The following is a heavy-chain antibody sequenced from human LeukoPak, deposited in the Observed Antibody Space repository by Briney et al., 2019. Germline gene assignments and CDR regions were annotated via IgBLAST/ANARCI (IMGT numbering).Heavy chain of an antibody. J-gene: IGHJ4*02. D-gene: IGHD5-18*01. CDR1: GGSINSYY. CDR2: IYYSGST. CDR3: ARGGYYPRGRYSHFDY. V-gene: IGHV4-59*01. Sequence: SETLCLTCTVSGGSINSYYWSWIRQPPGKGLEWIGYIYYSGSTNYNPSLKSRVTISVDTSKNQFSLKLSSVTAADTAVYYCARGGYYPRGRYSHFDYWGQGTLVTVSS.